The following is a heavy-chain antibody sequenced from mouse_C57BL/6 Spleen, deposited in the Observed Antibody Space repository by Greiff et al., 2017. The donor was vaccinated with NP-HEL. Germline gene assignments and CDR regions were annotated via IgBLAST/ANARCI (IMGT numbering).Heavy chain of an antibody. CDR1: GYTFTDYY. V-gene: IGHV1-19*01. D-gene: IGHD1-1*01. J-gene: IGHJ3*01. CDR3: ARYYYGSSLAWFAY. CDR2: INPYNGGT. Sequence: EVQLQQSGPVLVKPGASVKMSCKASGYTFTDYYMNWVKQSHGKSLEWIGVINPYNGGTSYNQKFKGKATLTVDKSSSTAYMELNSLTSEDSAVYYCARYYYGSSLAWFAYWGQGTLVTVSA.